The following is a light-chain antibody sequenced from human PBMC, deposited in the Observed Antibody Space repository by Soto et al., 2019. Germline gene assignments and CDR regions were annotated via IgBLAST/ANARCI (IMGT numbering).Light chain of an antibody. Sequence: QSALTQPAAVSGSPGQSITISCIGSSSDVGGYNSVSWYQQHPGKAPKLMIYEVSNRPSGVSNRFSGSKSGNTASLTISGLQADDEADYYCTSYTSSSSTLVAFGGGTKLTVL. V-gene: IGLV2-14*01. CDR1: SSDVGGYNS. CDR2: EVS. CDR3: TSYTSSSSTLVA. J-gene: IGLJ2*01.